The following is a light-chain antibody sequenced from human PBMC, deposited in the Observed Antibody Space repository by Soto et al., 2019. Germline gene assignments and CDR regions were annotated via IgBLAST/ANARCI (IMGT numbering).Light chain of an antibody. V-gene: IGKV3-11*01. J-gene: IGKJ5*01. CDR3: QQRSNWPIT. CDR1: QSVSSN. Sequence: EIVLTQSRITLSLSAVETATLSRRASQSVSSNLAWYQQKPGQAPRLLIYDASNRATGIPARFSGSGSGTDFTLTISSLEPEDFAVYYCQQRSNWPITFGQGTRLEI. CDR2: DAS.